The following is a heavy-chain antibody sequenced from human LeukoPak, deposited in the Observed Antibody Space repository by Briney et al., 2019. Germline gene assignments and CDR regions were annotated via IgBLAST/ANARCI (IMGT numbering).Heavy chain of an antibody. J-gene: IGHJ4*02. CDR3: ARSYSGYDPALDY. D-gene: IGHD5-12*01. CDR2: IYYSGST. CDR1: GGSISSYH. V-gene: IGHV4-59*01. Sequence: SETLSLTCTVSGGSISSYHWSWIRQPPGKGLEWIGYIYYSGSTNYNPSLKSRVTISVDTSKNQFSLKLSSVTAADTAVYYCARSYSGYDPALDYWGQGTLVTVSS.